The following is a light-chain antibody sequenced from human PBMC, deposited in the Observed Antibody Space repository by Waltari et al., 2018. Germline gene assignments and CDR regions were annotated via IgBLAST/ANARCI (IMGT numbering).Light chain of an antibody. Sequence: EIVLTQSPASLSLSPGDRATLSCRASQCVGRTLAWYQQRPGQAPRLLIYDASSRATGIPDRFSGSGAEKDVSRTISRLEPEDFAVYYCQKYGTRPATFGQGTKVEVK. J-gene: IGKJ1*01. CDR2: DAS. CDR3: QKYGTRPAT. V-gene: IGKV3-20*01. CDR1: QCVGRT.